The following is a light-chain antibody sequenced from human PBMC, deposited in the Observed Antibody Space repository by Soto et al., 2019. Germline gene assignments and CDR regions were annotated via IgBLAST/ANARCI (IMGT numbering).Light chain of an antibody. V-gene: IGKV3-11*01. J-gene: IGKJ5*01. CDR1: QSVSSY. CDR2: DAS. CDR3: QQRSNWPSIT. Sequence: EIVLTQSPATLSLSPGERATLSCRASQSVSSYLAWYQQKPGQAPRLLIYDASNRATSIPARFSGSGSGTDFILTISSLEPEDFAVYYCQQRSNWPSITFGQGTRLEIK.